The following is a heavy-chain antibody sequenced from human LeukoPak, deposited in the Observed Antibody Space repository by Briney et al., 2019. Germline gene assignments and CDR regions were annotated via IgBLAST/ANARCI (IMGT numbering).Heavy chain of an antibody. V-gene: IGHV3-30*02. CDR2: IRYDGGNT. CDR1: VFIYSNYA. D-gene: IGHD2-2*01. CDR3: AKDEVVPGYYYTDV. Sequence: GGSLRLSCAASVFIYSNYAMQWVRQAPGMGLEWVAFIRYDGGNTYYADSVKGRFTISRDNSKNTMYLQMNSLNAEDTAVYYCAKDEVVPGYYYTDVWGRGTTVTISS. J-gene: IGHJ6*03.